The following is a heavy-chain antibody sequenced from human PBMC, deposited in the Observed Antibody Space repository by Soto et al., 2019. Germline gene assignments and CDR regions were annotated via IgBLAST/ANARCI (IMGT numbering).Heavy chain of an antibody. V-gene: IGHV4-61*01. D-gene: IGHD6-6*01. CDR3: ARDSSSSTYFDY. J-gene: IGHJ4*02. Sequence: SETLSLTCTVSGDSVGSGSYYWGWIRQPPGKGLEWIGYIYYSGSTNYNPSLESRVTMSVDTSKNQFSLKLSSVTAADTAVYYCARDSSSSTYFDYWGQGTLVTVSS. CDR1: GDSVGSGSYY. CDR2: IYYSGST.